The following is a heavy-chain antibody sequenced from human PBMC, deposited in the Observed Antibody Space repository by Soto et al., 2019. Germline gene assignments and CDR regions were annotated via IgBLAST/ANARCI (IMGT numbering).Heavy chain of an antibody. V-gene: IGHV1-69*01. D-gene: IGHD1-26*01. CDR3: ARERGGSYVYYFDY. J-gene: IGHJ4*02. CDR2: IIPIFGTA. CDR1: GGNFSRYA. Sequence: VEVVPVGGEVKKAGSFGEVSRQASGGNFSRYAINWVRQGPGQGPGWMGGIIPIFGTANYAQKFQGRVTITADESTSTAYMELSSLRSEDTAVYYCARERGGSYVYYFDYWGQGTLVTVSS.